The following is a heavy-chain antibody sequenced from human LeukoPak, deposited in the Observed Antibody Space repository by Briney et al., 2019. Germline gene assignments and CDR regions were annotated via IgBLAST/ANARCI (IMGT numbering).Heavy chain of an antibody. V-gene: IGHV1-2*02. D-gene: IGHD2-2*01. CDR1: GYTFTGYY. J-gene: IGHJ4*02. CDR2: INPNSSGT. Sequence: ASVTVSCKASGYTFTGYYMHWVRQAPGQGLEGMGWINPNSSGTNYAQKFQGRVTMTRDTSISTAYMELSRLRSDDTAVYYCAREREGQPAFDYWGQGTLVTVSS. CDR3: AREREGQPAFDY.